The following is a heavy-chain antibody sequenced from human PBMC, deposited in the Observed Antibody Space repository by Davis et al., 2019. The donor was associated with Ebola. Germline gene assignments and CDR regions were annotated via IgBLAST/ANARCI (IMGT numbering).Heavy chain of an antibody. D-gene: IGHD6-19*01. CDR2: ISSSSSNT. CDR1: GFNFRNYA. Sequence: PGGSLRLSCVASGFNFRNYAMSWIRQAPGKGLEWVSYISSSSSNTKYADSVKGRFTISRDNAKKSPYLQMSSLRVEDTAVYYCARGKSSGWHARADDAFDIWGQGTMVTVSS. V-gene: IGHV3-11*06. CDR3: ARGKSSGWHARADDAFDI. J-gene: IGHJ3*02.